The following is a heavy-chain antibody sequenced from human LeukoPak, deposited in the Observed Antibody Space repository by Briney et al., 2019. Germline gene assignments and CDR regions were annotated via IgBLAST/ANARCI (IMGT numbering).Heavy chain of an antibody. J-gene: IGHJ4*02. Sequence: SETLSLTCTVSGGSISSGGYYRSWIRQHPGKGLEWIGYIYYSGSTYYNPSLKSRVTISVDTSKNKFSLKLSSVTAADTAVYYCASSYCSGGSCYPSYWGQGTLVTVSS. CDR3: ASSYCSGGSCYPSY. CDR1: GGSISSGGYY. D-gene: IGHD2-15*01. V-gene: IGHV4-31*02. CDR2: IYYSGST.